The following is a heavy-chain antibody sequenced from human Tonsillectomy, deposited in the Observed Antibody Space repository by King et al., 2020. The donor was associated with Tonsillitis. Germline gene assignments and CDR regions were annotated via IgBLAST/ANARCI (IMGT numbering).Heavy chain of an antibody. CDR3: TGSPHYRQGSGPPLPHYYMDV. J-gene: IGHJ6*03. D-gene: IGHD2-15*01. CDR1: GDTFSTDG. Sequence: QVQLVQSGAEVKKPGSSVKVSCKSSGDTFSTDGLSWVRQAPGQGLEWMGRIVPILGLVDYAQKFQGRLTITAETSTGTGDIDLSSLRSEDTAVYYCTGSPHYRQGSGPPLPHYYMDVWGKGTTVIVSS. V-gene: IGHV1-69*04. CDR2: IVPILGLV.